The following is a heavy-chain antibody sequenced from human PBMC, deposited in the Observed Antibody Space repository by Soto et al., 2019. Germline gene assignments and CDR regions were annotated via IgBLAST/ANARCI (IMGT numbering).Heavy chain of an antibody. CDR2: IVPIFGTT. CDR1: GGTFTSYS. J-gene: IGHJ6*02. Sequence: QVQLLQSGAEVRKPGSSVTVSCSVSGGTFTSYSVSWVRQAPGHGLEWMGGIVPIFGTTNYAQRFQDRVKITADEFTGTVSLELSSLTSDDTAVYYCARPDEGGYSSAHHYYYALDVWGQGTAVTVTS. V-gene: IGHV1-69*01. CDR3: ARPDEGGYSSAHHYYYALDV. D-gene: IGHD2-15*01.